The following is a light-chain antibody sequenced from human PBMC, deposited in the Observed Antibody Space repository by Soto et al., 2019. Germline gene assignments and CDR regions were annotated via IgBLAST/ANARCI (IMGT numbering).Light chain of an antibody. CDR3: HQYFTSSPRT. Sequence: EIVLTQSPGTLSLSPGERATLSCRASHTISSSYLAWYQQEPGQAPRLLMYGISRRTTSIPARFSGSGSGTNFIPTITRLEPEDFAVYYCHQYFTSSPRTFGQGTKVEIK. CDR2: GIS. CDR1: HTISSSY. V-gene: IGKV3-20*01. J-gene: IGKJ1*01.